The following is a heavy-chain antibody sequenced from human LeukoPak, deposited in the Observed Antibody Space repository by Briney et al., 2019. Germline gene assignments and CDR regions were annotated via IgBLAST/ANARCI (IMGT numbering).Heavy chain of an antibody. Sequence: ASVKASCEASGYTFTSYDINWVRQATGQGLEWMGWMNPNSGNTGYAQKFQGRVTMTRNTSISTAYMELSSLRSEDTAVYYCARGRRDYGGKPLSYWGQGTLVTVSS. CDR2: MNPNSGNT. V-gene: IGHV1-8*01. D-gene: IGHD4-23*01. CDR1: GYTFTSYD. J-gene: IGHJ4*02. CDR3: ARGRRDYGGKPLSY.